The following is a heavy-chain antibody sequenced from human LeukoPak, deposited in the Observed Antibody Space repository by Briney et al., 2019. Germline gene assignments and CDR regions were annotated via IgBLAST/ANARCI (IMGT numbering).Heavy chain of an antibody. CDR3: AKLLGDVTTFDY. CDR2: LKQDGSVE. Sequence: QPGESLRLSCAGSGFTSSRSWMTWVRQAPGKGLGWVASLKQDGSVEHYMDSVKGRFTITRDNADNSLYLQMNSLRAEDTAVYYCAKLLGDVTTFDYWGQGTLVTVSS. J-gene: IGHJ4*02. D-gene: IGHD3-16*01. V-gene: IGHV3-7*02. CDR1: GFTSSRSW.